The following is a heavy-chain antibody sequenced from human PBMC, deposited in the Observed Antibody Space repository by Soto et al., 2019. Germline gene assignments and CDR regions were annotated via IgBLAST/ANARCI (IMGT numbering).Heavy chain of an antibody. D-gene: IGHD6-19*01. V-gene: IGHV3-21*01. J-gene: IGHJ6*02. Sequence: GGSLRLFCAASGFTFSSYSMNWVRQAAGQGLGWVSSISSSSSYIYYADSVKGRFTISRDNAKNSLYLQMNSLRAEDTAVYYCARDSGSGSIPYYYYYGMDVWGQGTTVTVSS. CDR2: ISSSSSYI. CDR3: ARDSGSGSIPYYYYYGMDV. CDR1: GFTFSSYS.